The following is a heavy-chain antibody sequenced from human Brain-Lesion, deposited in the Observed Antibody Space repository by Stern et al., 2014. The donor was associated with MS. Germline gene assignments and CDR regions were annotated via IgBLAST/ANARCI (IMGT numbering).Heavy chain of an antibody. J-gene: IGHJ5*01. CDR1: GFTFSNYW. CDR3: ARGERWFDS. V-gene: IGHV3-74*02. Sequence: EMQLVESGGGLVQPGGSLRLSCEASGFTFSNYWMHWVRQAPGKGLVWGPRVNHDGRRTSYADSVKGRFTMSRDNAKNTLYLQMNSLRVEDTAIYYCARGERWFDSWGQGTLVTVSS. CDR2: VNHDGRRT. D-gene: IGHD3-10*01.